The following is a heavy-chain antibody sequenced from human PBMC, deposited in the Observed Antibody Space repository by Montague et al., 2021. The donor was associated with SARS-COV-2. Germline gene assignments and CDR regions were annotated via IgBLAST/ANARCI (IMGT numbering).Heavy chain of an antibody. J-gene: IGHJ6*02. CDR3: ARDNYGYWGCYGLDV. CDR2: IYYTGST. CDR1: GGSIGTYY. D-gene: IGHD5-18*01. Sequence: SETLSLTCTVSGGSIGTYYWNWIRQSPGKGLEWLGYIYYTGSTKYSPSLKSRVTISMDTSRDQLSLRLKSVTAADTAVYYCARDNYGYWGCYGLDVWGQGTTVIVSS. V-gene: IGHV4-59*01.